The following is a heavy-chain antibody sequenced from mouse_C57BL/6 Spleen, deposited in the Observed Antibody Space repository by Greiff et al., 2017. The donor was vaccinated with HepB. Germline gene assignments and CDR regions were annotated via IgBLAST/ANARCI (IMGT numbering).Heavy chain of an antibody. V-gene: IGHV1-26*01. J-gene: IGHJ1*03. CDR2: INPNNGGT. CDR1: GYTFTDYY. Sequence: VQLQQSGPELVKPGASVKISCKASGYTFTDYYMNWVKQSHGKSLEWIGDINPNNGGTSYNQKFKGKATLTVDKSSSTAYMELRSLTSEDSAVYYCARSELGRYFDVWGTGTTVTVSS. CDR3: ARSELGRYFDV. D-gene: IGHD4-1*01.